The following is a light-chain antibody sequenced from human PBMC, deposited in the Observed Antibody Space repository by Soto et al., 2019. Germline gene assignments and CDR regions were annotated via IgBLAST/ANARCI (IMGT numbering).Light chain of an antibody. Sequence: QSALTQPPSASGSPGQSVTISCTGTSSDVGGYNYVSWYQQHPGKAPKLILYEVSKRPSGVPDRFSGSKSGNTASLTVSWLQADDEAVYYCSSYAGSNNVVFGGGTKLTVL. V-gene: IGLV2-8*01. CDR1: SSDVGGYNY. J-gene: IGLJ2*01. CDR3: SSYAGSNNVV. CDR2: EVS.